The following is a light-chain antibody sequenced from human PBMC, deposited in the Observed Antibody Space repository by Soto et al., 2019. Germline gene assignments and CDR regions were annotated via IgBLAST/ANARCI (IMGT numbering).Light chain of an antibody. Sequence: QSVLTQPASVSGSPGQSITISCTGTNSDIGGFNYVSWFQHHPHKAPKLMIYEVNNRPSGVSHRFSGSRSGNTASLTISGLQAEDEADYYCSSYTTDNTLVIFGGGTQLTVL. CDR1: NSDIGGFNY. V-gene: IGLV2-14*01. CDR2: EVN. J-gene: IGLJ2*01. CDR3: SSYTTDNTLVI.